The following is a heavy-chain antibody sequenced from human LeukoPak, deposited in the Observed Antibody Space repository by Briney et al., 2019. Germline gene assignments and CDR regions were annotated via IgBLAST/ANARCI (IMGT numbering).Heavy chain of an antibody. CDR2: INHSGST. J-gene: IGHJ4*02. CDR1: GGSFSGYY. D-gene: IGHD3-22*01. CDR3: ARVYYYDSSGHSPPFGYFDY. V-gene: IGHV4-34*01. Sequence: SETLSLTCAVYGGSFSGYYWSWIRQPPGKGLEWIGEINHSGSTNYNPSLKSRVTISVDTSKNQFSLKLSSVTAADTAVYYCARVYYYDSSGHSPPFGYFDYWGQGTLVTVSS.